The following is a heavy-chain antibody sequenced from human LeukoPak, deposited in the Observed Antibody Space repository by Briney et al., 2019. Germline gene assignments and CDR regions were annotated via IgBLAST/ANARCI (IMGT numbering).Heavy chain of an antibody. D-gene: IGHD5-18*01. CDR1: GDSISSYY. Sequence: SETLSLTCTVSGDSISSYYWSWIRQPPGKGLEWIGYISYSGSTNYNPSLKSRVAMSVDTSKNQFSLKLSSVTAADTAVYYCARGQRGYSYWGQGTLVTVSS. CDR3: ARGQRGYSY. V-gene: IGHV4-59*01. CDR2: ISYSGST. J-gene: IGHJ4*02.